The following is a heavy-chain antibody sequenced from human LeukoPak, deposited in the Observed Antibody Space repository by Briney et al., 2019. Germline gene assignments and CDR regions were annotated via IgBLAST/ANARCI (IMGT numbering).Heavy chain of an antibody. V-gene: IGHV4-59*11. CDR2: INYSGST. J-gene: IGHJ4*02. Sequence: SSETLSLTCTVSGGSISSHYWSWIRQPPGKGLEWIGYINYSGSTNYNPSLKSRVTISVDTSKNQFSLKLSSVTAADTAVYYCARGPRREWELLKAFDYWGQGTLVTVSS. D-gene: IGHD1-26*01. CDR3: ARGPRREWELLKAFDY. CDR1: GGSISSHY.